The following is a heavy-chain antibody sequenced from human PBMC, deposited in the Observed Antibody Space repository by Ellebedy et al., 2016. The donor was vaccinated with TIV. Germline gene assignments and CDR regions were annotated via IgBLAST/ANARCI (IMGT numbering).Heavy chain of an antibody. D-gene: IGHD3-16*01. J-gene: IGHJ4*02. Sequence: SETLSLTCTVSGGSINSDDYYWAWIRQPPGKRLEWIGHIYHTGSSTYNPSLKSRVSLSVDTSKRQFSLRLRSVTAADSAVYYCANLARLHSMITIDSWGQGILVTVSS. CDR3: ANLARLHSMITIDS. CDR1: GGSINSDDYY. CDR2: IYHTGSS. V-gene: IGHV4-61*05.